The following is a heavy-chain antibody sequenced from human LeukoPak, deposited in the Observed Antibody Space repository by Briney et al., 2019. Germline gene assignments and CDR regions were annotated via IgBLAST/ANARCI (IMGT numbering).Heavy chain of an antibody. V-gene: IGHV3-30*04. J-gene: IGHJ3*02. CDR2: ISYDGSNK. CDR1: GFTFSRFA. Sequence: GGSLRLSCAASGFTFSRFALHWVRQAPGKGLEWVAVISYDGSNKNYADSVKGRFTISRDNSKNTLFLQMNSLRAEDTAVYYCAKDQVPLDGYIVTFAFDIWGQGTMVTVSS. D-gene: IGHD5-24*01. CDR3: AKDQVPLDGYIVTFAFDI.